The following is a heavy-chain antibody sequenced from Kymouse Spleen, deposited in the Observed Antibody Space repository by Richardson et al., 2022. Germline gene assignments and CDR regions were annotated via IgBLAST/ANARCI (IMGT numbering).Heavy chain of an antibody. CDR1: GFTFSSYG. Sequence: QVQLVESGGGVVQPGRSLRLSCAASGFTFSSYGMHWVRQAPGKGLEWVAVIWYDGSNKYYADSVKGRFTISRDNSKNTLYLQMNSLRAEDTAVYYCARSPRSSSWYYYYGMDVWGQGTTVTVSS. CDR3: ARSPRSSSWYYYYGMDV. V-gene: IGHV3-33*01. J-gene: IGHJ6*02. CDR2: IWYDGSNK. D-gene: IGHD6-13*01.